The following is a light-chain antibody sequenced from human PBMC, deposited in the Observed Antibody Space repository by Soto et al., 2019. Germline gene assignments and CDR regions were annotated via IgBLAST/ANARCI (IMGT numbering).Light chain of an antibody. CDR1: QSISSW. J-gene: IGKJ2*01. Sequence: DIQMTQSPSTLSASVGDRVTITCRASQSISSWLAWYQQKPGKGPSLLIYDASSLERGVPSRFSGSGSGTEFTLTISSLQPDDFATYYCHQYNGLPYTFGQGTKLEI. CDR2: DAS. V-gene: IGKV1-5*01. CDR3: HQYNGLPYT.